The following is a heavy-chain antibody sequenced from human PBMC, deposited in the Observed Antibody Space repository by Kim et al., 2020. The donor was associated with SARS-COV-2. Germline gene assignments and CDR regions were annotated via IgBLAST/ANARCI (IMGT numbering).Heavy chain of an antibody. V-gene: IGHV5-51*01. CDR3: ATVYCSSTSCHSAEYFDY. D-gene: IGHD2-2*01. J-gene: IGHJ4*02. CDR2: IYPGDSDT. Sequence: ESLKISCKGSGYSFTSYWIGWVRQMPGKGLEWMGIIYPGDSDTRYSPSFQGQVTISADKSISTAYLQWSSLKASDTAMYYCATVYCSSTSCHSAEYFDYWGQGTLVTVSS. CDR1: GYSFTSYW.